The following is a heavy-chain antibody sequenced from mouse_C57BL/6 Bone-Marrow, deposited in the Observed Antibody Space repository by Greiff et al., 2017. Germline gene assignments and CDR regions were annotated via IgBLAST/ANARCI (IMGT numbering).Heavy chain of an antibody. V-gene: IGHV1-55*01. D-gene: IGHD2-5*01. J-gene: IGHJ1*03. Sequence: QVQLQQPGAELVKPGASVQMSCKASGYTFTSYWITWVKQRPGQGLEWIGDIYPGSGSTNYNEQFKSKATLTVDTSSSTAYMQLSSLTSEDSAVYYCARPYDSNYWDFDVWGTGTTVTVSS. CDR2: IYPGSGST. CDR1: GYTFTSYW. CDR3: ARPYDSNYWDFDV.